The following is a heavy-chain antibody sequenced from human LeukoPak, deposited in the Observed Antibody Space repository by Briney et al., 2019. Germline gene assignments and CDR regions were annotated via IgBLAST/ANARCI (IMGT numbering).Heavy chain of an antibody. CDR1: GFSLSTSGMR. CDR2: IGWDDDK. V-gene: IGHV2-70*04. Sequence: ESGPTLVNPTQTLTLTCTFSGFSLSTSGMRVSWIRQPPGNALEWLARIGWDDDKFYSTSLKTRLTISKDTSKNQVVLTMTNMDPVDTATYYCARSIVVVPAAASSFDYWGQGTLVTVSS. J-gene: IGHJ4*02. CDR3: ARSIVVVPAAASSFDY. D-gene: IGHD2-2*01.